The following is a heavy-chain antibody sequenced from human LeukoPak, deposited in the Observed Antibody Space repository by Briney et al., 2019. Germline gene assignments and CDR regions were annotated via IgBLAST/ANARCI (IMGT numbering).Heavy chain of an antibody. Sequence: SETLSLTCTASGGSISDSSYHWGWIRQPPGKGLEWIGEINHSGSTNYNPSLKSRVTISVDTSKNEFSLKLSSVTAADTAVYYCARMGVGATADAFDIWGQGTMVTVSS. V-gene: IGHV4-39*07. J-gene: IGHJ3*02. D-gene: IGHD1-26*01. CDR1: GGSISDSSYH. CDR2: INHSGST. CDR3: ARMGVGATADAFDI.